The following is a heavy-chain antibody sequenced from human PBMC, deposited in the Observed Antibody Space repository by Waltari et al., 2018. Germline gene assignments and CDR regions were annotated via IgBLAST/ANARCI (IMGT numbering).Heavy chain of an antibody. CDR3: AGGAGRWDYLDY. D-gene: IGHD1-26*01. Sequence: QVQLQQWGAGLLKPSETLSLTCAVYGGSFSGYYWSWIRQPPGKGLEWMGEINHSGSTNYNPSLKIRVTISGDTSKNQFSRKLSSVSAADTAVYYCAGGAGRWDYLDYWGQGTLVTVSS. CDR1: GGSFSGYY. CDR2: INHSGST. V-gene: IGHV4-34*01. J-gene: IGHJ4*02.